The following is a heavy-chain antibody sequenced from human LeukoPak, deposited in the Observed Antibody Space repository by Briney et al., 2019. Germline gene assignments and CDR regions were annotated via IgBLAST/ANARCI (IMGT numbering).Heavy chain of an antibody. V-gene: IGHV4-59*01. CDR3: ARDRAAGTHPYYYYYGMDV. CDR2: IYYSGST. D-gene: IGHD6-19*01. J-gene: IGHJ6*02. CDR1: GGSISSYY. Sequence: SETLSLTCTVSGGSISSYYWSWIRQPPGKGLEWIGYIYYSGSTNYNPSLKSRVTISVDTSKNQFSLKLSSVTAADTAVYYCARDRAAGTHPYYYYYGMDVWGQGTTVTVSS.